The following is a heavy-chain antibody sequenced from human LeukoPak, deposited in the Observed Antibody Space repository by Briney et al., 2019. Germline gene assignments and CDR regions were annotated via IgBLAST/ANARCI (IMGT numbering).Heavy chain of an antibody. CDR1: GYTFTSYG. Sequence: GASVKVSCKASGYTFTSYGISWVRQAPGQGLEWMGWISAYNGNTNYAQKLQGRVTMTTDTSTSTAYMELRSLRSDDTAVYYCARGDIVVPAAALGYWGQGTLVTVSS. J-gene: IGHJ4*02. CDR2: ISAYNGNT. V-gene: IGHV1-18*01. D-gene: IGHD2-2*01. CDR3: ARGDIVVPAAALGY.